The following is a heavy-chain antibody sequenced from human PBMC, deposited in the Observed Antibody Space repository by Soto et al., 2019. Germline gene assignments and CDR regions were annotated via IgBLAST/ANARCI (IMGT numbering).Heavy chain of an antibody. CDR1: GGSICSSSYY. CDR2: IYYSGST. D-gene: IGHD3-3*01. J-gene: IGHJ6*02. V-gene: IGHV4-39*01. Sequence: PSETLSLTCTVSGGSICSSSYYWGWIRQPPGKGLEWIGSIYYSGSTYYNPSLKSRVTISVDTSKNQFSLKLSSVTAADTAVYYCARPRGAQYYDFWSGYYRADNHHGMDVWGQGTTVTVSS. CDR3: ARPRGAQYYDFWSGYYRADNHHGMDV.